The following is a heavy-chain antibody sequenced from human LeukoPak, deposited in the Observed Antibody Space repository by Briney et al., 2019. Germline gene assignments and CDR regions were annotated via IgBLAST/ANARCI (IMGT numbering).Heavy chain of an antibody. CDR1: GFTFSSYS. CDR2: ISSSSSYI. J-gene: IGHJ4*02. D-gene: IGHD6-6*01. Sequence: PGGSLRLSCAASGFTFSSYSMNWVRQAPGKGLEWVSSISSSSSYIYYADSVKGRFTISRDNAKNSLYLQMNSLRAEDTAVYYCASGYSSSSGVDYWDQGTLVTVSS. CDR3: ASGYSSSSGVDY. V-gene: IGHV3-21*01.